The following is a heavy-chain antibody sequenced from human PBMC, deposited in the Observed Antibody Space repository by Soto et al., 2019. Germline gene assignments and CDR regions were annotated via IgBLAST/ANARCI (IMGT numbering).Heavy chain of an antibody. CDR1: GDSVSSGSAV. J-gene: IGHJ6*02. Sequence: SQTLSLTCVISGDSVSSGSAVWNWIRQSPSRGLEWLGRTYFRSKWYNDYAVSVKSRIIINPDTSKNQFSLKLSSVTAADTAVYYCARGVAYSSGWYSNTYYYYYGMDVWGQGTTVTRLL. V-gene: IGHV6-1*01. CDR3: ARGVAYSSGWYSNTYYYYYGMDV. CDR2: TYFRSKWYN. D-gene: IGHD6-19*01.